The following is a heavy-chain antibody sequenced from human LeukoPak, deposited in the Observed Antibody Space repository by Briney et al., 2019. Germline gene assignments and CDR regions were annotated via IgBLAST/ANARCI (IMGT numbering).Heavy chain of an antibody. CDR2: ISYDGSNK. Sequence: GGSLRLSCAASGFTFSSYGMHWVRQAPGKGLEWVAVISYDGSNKYYADSVKGRFTISRDNSKNTLYLQMNSVRAEDTAVYYCAKGTVGYSDGYHYYYGMDVWGQGTTVTVSS. J-gene: IGHJ6*02. D-gene: IGHD5-18*01. V-gene: IGHV3-30*18. CDR3: AKGTVGYSDGYHYYYGMDV. CDR1: GFTFSSYG.